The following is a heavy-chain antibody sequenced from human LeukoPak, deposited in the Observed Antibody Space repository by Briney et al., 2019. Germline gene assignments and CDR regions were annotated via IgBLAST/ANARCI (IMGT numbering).Heavy chain of an antibody. Sequence: GGSLRLSCAASGFTFSSYWMHWVRRAPGKGLVWVSRINSDGSSTSYADSVKGRFTISRDNAKNTLYLQMNRLRAEDTAVYYCARVRSGSSAGNYGMDVWGQGTTVTVSS. V-gene: IGHV3-74*01. CDR2: INSDGSST. CDR1: GFTFSSYW. D-gene: IGHD1-26*01. CDR3: ARVRSGSSAGNYGMDV. J-gene: IGHJ6*02.